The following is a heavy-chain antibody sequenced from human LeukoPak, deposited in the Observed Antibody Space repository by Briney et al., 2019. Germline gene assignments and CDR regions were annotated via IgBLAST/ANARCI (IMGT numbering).Heavy chain of an antibody. CDR1: GGSISSYY. V-gene: IGHV4-59*01. CDR3: VRAPIFGVDVDAFDI. J-gene: IGHJ3*02. D-gene: IGHD3-3*01. CDR2: IYYSGST. Sequence: PSETLSLTCTVSGGSISSYYWSWIRQPPGKGLEWIGYIYYSGSTNYNPSLKSRVTISVDTSKNQFSLKLSSVTAADTAVYYCVRAPIFGVDVDAFDIWGQGTMVTVSS.